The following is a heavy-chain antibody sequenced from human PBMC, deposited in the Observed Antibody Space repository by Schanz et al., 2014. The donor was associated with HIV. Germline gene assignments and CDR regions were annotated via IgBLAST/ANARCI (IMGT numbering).Heavy chain of an antibody. CDR1: GGSISSSSYY. Sequence: QLQLQESGPGLVKPSETLSLTCTVSGGSISSSSYYWGWIRQPPGKGLEWIGSIYYSGSTYYNPSLKSRVTIPVDPSKTHFSLKLNFMTAADTAVYYCASVCSGDTCFDYWGQGTLVTVSS. CDR2: IYYSGST. J-gene: IGHJ4*02. D-gene: IGHD2-15*01. V-gene: IGHV4-39*01. CDR3: ASVCSGDTCFDY.